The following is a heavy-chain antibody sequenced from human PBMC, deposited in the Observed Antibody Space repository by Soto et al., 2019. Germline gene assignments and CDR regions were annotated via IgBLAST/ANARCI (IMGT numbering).Heavy chain of an antibody. J-gene: IGHJ4*02. Sequence: EVQLVESGGGLVQPGGSLRPSCAASGFTFSRFSLNWVRQAPGKGLEGVSHISSTGNTIYYADSVKGRFTISRDLAKNALYLQMNNLRDEDTAVYSCARDKDYSIDYWGQGTLVTVSS. CDR1: GFTFSRFS. CDR3: ARDKDYSIDY. D-gene: IGHD4-4*01. CDR2: ISSTGNTI. V-gene: IGHV3-48*02.